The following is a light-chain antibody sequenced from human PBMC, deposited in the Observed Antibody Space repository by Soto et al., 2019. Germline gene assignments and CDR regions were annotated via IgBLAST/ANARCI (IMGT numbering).Light chain of an antibody. Sequence: EIVMTQSPATLSVSPGERATLSCRASQSVSSNLAWYQQKPGQAPRLLIYGASTRATGIPARFSGSGSGTDFTLTISSLQSEDFAVYYCQHYNNWSSFGGGTKVEIK. V-gene: IGKV3-15*01. J-gene: IGKJ4*01. CDR3: QHYNNWSS. CDR1: QSVSSN. CDR2: GAS.